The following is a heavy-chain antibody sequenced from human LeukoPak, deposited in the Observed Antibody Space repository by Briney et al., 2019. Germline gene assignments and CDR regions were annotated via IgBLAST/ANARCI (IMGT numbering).Heavy chain of an antibody. Sequence: QPGGSLRLSCAASGFTFSNFAIHWVRQAPGKGLELVSGISGNGDDTYYADSVKGRFTISRDNSKNTLYLQMGSLRAEDMAVYYCVRWGHCGADCWYDFWGRGTLVSVSS. J-gene: IGHJ4*02. V-gene: IGHV3-64*02. CDR3: VRWGHCGADCWYDF. CDR2: ISGNGDDT. CDR1: GFTFSNFA. D-gene: IGHD2-21*02.